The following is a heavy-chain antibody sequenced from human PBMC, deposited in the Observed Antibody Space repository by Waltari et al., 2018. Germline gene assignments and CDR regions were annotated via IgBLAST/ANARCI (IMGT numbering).Heavy chain of an antibody. Sequence: QVQLVESGGGVVQPGGSLRLSCAASGFTFSSYGMHWVRKAPGKGLEWGAFIRYDGSNKYYADSVKGRFTISRDNSKNTLYLQMNSLRAEDTAVYYCAKGALGRVDYWGQGTLVTVSS. CDR1: GFTFSSYG. V-gene: IGHV3-30*02. D-gene: IGHD1-26*01. CDR3: AKGALGRVDY. J-gene: IGHJ4*02. CDR2: IRYDGSNK.